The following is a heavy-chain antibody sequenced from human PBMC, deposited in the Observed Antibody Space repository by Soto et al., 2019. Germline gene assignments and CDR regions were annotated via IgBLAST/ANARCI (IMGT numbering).Heavy chain of an antibody. CDR1: GFTVSSNY. CDR3: ASISTSFFGKENWFDP. V-gene: IGHV3-23*01. J-gene: IGHJ5*02. CDR2: ISGSGGST. D-gene: IGHD2-2*01. Sequence: GGSRRLSCAASGFTVSSNYMSWVRQAPGKGLEWVSVISGSGGSTYYADSVKGRFTISRDNSKNTLYLQMNSLRAEDTAVYYCASISTSFFGKENWFDPWGQGTLVTVSS.